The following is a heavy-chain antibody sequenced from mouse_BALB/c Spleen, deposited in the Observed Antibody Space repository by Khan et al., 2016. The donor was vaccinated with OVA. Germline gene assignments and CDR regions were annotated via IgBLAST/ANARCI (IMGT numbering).Heavy chain of an antibody. J-gene: IGHJ2*01. Sequence: QIQLVQSGPELKKPGETVKISCKASGYTFTNYVMNWVKQSPGKGLKWMGWINTYTREPTYADDFKGRLAFSFETSASTAYLQINRHKNEDTAAYFCARFDGGYWGQGTTHTVSS. CDR3: ARFDGGY. CDR1: GYTFTNYV. CDR2: INTYTREP. V-gene: IGHV9-3-1*01.